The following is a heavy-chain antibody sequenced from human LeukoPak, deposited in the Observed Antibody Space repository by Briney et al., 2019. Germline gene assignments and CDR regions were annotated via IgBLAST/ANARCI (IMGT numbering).Heavy chain of an antibody. CDR2: ISSSGSTI. V-gene: IGHV3-48*03. J-gene: IGHJ6*04. D-gene: IGHD3-10*02. CDR1: GFTFSSYA. Sequence: SGGSLRLSCAASGFTFSSYAMSWVRQAPGKGLEWVLYISSSGSTIYYADSVKGRFTISRDNAKNSLYLQMNSLRAEDTAVYYCAELGITMIGGVWGKGTTVTISS. CDR3: AELGITMIGGV.